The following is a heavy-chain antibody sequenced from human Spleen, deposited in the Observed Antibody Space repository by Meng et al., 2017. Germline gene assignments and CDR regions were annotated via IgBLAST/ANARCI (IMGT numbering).Heavy chain of an antibody. CDR3: ARDEDISAAGKLFGDY. CDR2: INPKSGDT. D-gene: IGHD6-25*01. CDR1: GYTFTGYY. Sequence: ASVKVSCKASGYTFTGYYMHWVRQAPGQGLEWMGWINPKSGDTHYAQKFQARVTMTGDTSISTAYMELSGLRSDDTAMCYCARDEDISAAGKLFGDYWGQGTLVTVSS. V-gene: IGHV1-2*02. J-gene: IGHJ4*02.